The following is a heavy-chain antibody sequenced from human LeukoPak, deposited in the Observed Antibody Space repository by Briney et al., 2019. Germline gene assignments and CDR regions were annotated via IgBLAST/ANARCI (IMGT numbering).Heavy chain of an antibody. CDR2: ISGSGGTT. J-gene: IGHJ4*02. CDR1: GFTFSKYG. Sequence: GGSLRLSCAASGFTFSKYGMSWVRQAPGKGLEWVSFISGSGGTTYYADSVKGRFTISRDNTKNSVYLQMNSLRGEDTGVYYCAMDSYGPDDYWGQGTLVTVSS. D-gene: IGHD5-18*01. V-gene: IGHV3-23*01. CDR3: AMDSYGPDDY.